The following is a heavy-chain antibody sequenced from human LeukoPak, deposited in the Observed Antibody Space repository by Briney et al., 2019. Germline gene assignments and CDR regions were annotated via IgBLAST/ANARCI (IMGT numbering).Heavy chain of an antibody. V-gene: IGHV5-51*01. CDR3: ARLLRSQLLPLLDY. Sequence: GESLQISFQRSGYSFCNYWIVWLRQMPGKGLEWMGIIYPGDSDTRYSPSFQGQVTISADRSVNTAYLQWSSLKASDTAMYYCARLLRSQLLPLLDYWGKGTLVTVSS. CDR2: IYPGDSDT. J-gene: IGHJ4*02. D-gene: IGHD1-1*01. CDR1: GYSFCNYW.